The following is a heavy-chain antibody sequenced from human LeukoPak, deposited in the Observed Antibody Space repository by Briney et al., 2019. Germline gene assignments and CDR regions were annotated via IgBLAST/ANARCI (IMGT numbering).Heavy chain of an antibody. CDR2: ISSSSSYI. J-gene: IGHJ4*02. V-gene: IGHV3-21*01. D-gene: IGHD5-18*01. Sequence: GGSLRLSCAASGFTFSSYSMNWVRQAPGKGLEWVSSISSSSSYIYYADSVKGRFTISRDNAKNSLYLQMSSLRAEDTAVYYCARGSGYSYGKPLDYWGQGTLVTVSS. CDR3: ARGSGYSYGKPLDY. CDR1: GFTFSSYS.